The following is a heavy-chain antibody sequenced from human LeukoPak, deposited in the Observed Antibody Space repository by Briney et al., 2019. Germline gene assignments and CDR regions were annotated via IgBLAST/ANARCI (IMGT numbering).Heavy chain of an antibody. CDR1: GFTFDDYA. CDR3: AKTFFGLGEGAFDI. V-gene: IGHV3-9*01. D-gene: IGHD3-16*01. CDR2: ISWNSGSI. Sequence: GGSLRLSCAASGFTFDDYAMHWVRQAPGKGLEWVSGISWNSGSIGYADSVKGRFTISRDNAKNSLYLRMNSLRAEDTALYYCAKTFFGLGEGAFDIWGQGTMVTVSS. J-gene: IGHJ3*02.